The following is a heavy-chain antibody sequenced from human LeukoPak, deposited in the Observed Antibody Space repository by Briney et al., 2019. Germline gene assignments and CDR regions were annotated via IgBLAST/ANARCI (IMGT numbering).Heavy chain of an antibody. CDR2: ITNSGVTT. CDR1: GFSFGSYA. J-gene: IGHJ4*02. D-gene: IGHD3-9*01. Sequence: PGGSLRLSCAASGFSFGSYAMSWVRQTPGKSLEWVSIITNSGVTTYYADSVKGRFTISRDNSKNTLYLQMNSLRAEDTAVYYCAKVAGLRYFDWLLEFFDYWGQGTLVTVSS. V-gene: IGHV3-23*01. CDR3: AKVAGLRYFDWLLEFFDY.